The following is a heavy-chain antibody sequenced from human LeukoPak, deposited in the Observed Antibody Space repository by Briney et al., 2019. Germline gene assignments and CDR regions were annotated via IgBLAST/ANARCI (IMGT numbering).Heavy chain of an antibody. Sequence: PSETLSLTCVLYGGSSSGYYWSWIRQPPGKGLEWIGEINHSGSTNYNPSLKSRVVISVDTSKNQFSLKLSSVTAADTAVYYCARRGPPRTLLRGVKSGWFDPWGQGTLVTVSS. CDR3: ARRGPPRTLLRGVKSGWFDP. J-gene: IGHJ5*02. V-gene: IGHV4-34*01. D-gene: IGHD3-10*01. CDR1: GGSSSGYY. CDR2: INHSGST.